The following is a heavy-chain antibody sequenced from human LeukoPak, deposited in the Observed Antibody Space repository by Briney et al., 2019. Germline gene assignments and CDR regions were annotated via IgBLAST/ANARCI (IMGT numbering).Heavy chain of an antibody. D-gene: IGHD5-12*01. CDR3: ARGDSGYDSAFDY. CDR2: ISSSSSYI. Sequence: GGSLRLSCAASGFTYSSFPMTWVRQAPGKGLEWVSSISSSSSYIYYADSVKGRFTISRDNAKNSLYLQMNSLRAEDTAVYYCARGDSGYDSAFDYWGQGTLVTVSS. V-gene: IGHV3-21*01. CDR1: GFTYSSFP. J-gene: IGHJ4*02.